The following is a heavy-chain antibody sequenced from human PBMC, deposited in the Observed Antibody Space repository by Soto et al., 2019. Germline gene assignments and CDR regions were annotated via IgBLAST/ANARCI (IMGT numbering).Heavy chain of an antibody. CDR3: ARVPSP. Sequence: SETLSLTCTVSGGSISNGYYWSWIRQHPGKGLEWIGYIYHSGSTYYNPSLKSRVTISVDRSKNQFSLKLSSVTAADTAVYYCARVPSPWGQGTLVTVSS. J-gene: IGHJ5*02. V-gene: IGHV4-30-2*01. CDR1: GGSISNGYY. CDR2: IYHSGST.